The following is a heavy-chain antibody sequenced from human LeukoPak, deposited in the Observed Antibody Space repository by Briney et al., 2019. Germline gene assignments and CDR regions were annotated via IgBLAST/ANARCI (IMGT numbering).Heavy chain of an antibody. CDR3: ARGVYEEDVNY. Sequence: PGGSLTLSCAASGFTFSNYWMHWLRHAPGKGLVWVSRLSSDGRDPRYADSVKGRFTISRDNAKNTLYMQMNSLRAEDTAVYYCARGVYEEDVNYWGQGTLVTVSS. D-gene: IGHD2-8*01. CDR2: LSSDGRDP. CDR1: GFTFSNYW. V-gene: IGHV3-74*01. J-gene: IGHJ4*02.